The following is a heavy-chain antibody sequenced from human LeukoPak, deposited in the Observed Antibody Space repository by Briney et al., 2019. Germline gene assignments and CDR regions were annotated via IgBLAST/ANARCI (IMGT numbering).Heavy chain of an antibody. CDR1: GYSFTTYW. J-gene: IGHJ4*02. CDR2: IYPDDSET. D-gene: IGHD6-19*01. CDR3: ARHRFYSNGWSPFDY. Sequence: LGESLRISCKGSGYSFTTYWIGWVRQMPGKGLEWMGIIYPDDSETRYSPSFQGQVTISADKSLSTAFLQWSSLKASDTAMYYCARHRFYSNGWSPFDYWGQGTLVTVSP. V-gene: IGHV5-51*01.